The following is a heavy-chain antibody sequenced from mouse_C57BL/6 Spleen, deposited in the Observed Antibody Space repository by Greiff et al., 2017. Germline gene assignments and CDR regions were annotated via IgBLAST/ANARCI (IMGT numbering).Heavy chain of an antibody. Sequence: EVMLVESGEGLVKPGGSLKLSCAASGFTFSSYAMSWVRQTPEKRLEWVAYISSGGDYIYYADTVKGRFTISRDNARNTLYLQMSSLKSEDTAMYYCTRGYGYRWYFDVWGTGTTVTVSS. CDR2: ISSGGDYI. D-gene: IGHD2-2*01. CDR1: GFTFSSYA. J-gene: IGHJ1*03. V-gene: IGHV5-9-1*02. CDR3: TRGYGYRWYFDV.